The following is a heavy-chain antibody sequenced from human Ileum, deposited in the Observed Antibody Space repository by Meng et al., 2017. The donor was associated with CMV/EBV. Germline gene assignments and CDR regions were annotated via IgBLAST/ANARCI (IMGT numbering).Heavy chain of an antibody. CDR2: IRSKDAGGTR. Sequence: GESLKISCAVSGPSISDGWMNWVRQATGKGLEWVGRIRSKDAGGTREYAAPVKGRFTVSRDDSKNTLYLEMNSLKAEDTAVYYCTPDFPRPLAQIDYWGQGTLVTVSS. V-gene: IGHV3-15*01. D-gene: IGHD1-1*01. J-gene: IGHJ4*02. CDR1: GPSISDGW. CDR3: TPDFPRPLAQIDY.